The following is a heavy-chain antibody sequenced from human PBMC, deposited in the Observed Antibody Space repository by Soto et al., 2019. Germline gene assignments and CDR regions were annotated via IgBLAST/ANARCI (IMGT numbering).Heavy chain of an antibody. CDR2: IYYSGST. CDR3: ARHLAHPTRNSSSWYFPYFDY. Sequence: SETLSLTCTVSGGSISSSSYYWGWIRQPPGKGLEWIGSIYYSGSTYYNPSLKSRVTISVDTSKNQFSLKLSSVTAADTAVYYCARHLAHPTRNSSSWYFPYFDYWGQGTLVTVSS. V-gene: IGHV4-39*01. CDR1: GGSISSSSYY. J-gene: IGHJ4*02. D-gene: IGHD6-13*01.